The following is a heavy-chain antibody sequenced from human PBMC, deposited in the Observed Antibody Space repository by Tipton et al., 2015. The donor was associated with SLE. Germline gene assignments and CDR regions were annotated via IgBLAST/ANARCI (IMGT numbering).Heavy chain of an antibody. CDR3: ARALQLLEGYFDY. D-gene: IGHD3-3*01. CDR2: ISSSGSTI. Sequence: LSLTCTVSGGSISSSSYYISWIRQAPGKGLEWVSYISSSGSTIYYADSVKGRFTISRDNAKNSLYLQMNSLRAEDTAVYYCARALQLLEGYFDYWGQGTLVTVSS. V-gene: IGHV3-11*04. J-gene: IGHJ4*02. CDR1: GGSISSSSYY.